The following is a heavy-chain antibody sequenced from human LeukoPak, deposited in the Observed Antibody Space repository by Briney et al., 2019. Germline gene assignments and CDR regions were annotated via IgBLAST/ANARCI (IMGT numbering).Heavy chain of an antibody. J-gene: IGHJ4*02. V-gene: IGHV4-59*08. Sequence: PSETLSLTCTVSGGSISGYYWSWIRQPPGGGLEWIGYIYSNANTYYTPSLKSRVPISLDTSNNQFSLELSSVTAADTAVYYCARHSSPAAVDYWGQGTLVTVSS. CDR2: IYSNANT. CDR3: ARHSSPAAVDY. CDR1: GGSISGYY. D-gene: IGHD6-13*01.